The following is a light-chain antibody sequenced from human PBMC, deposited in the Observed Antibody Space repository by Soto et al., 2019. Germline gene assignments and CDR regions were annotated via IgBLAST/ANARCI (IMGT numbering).Light chain of an antibody. J-gene: IGKJ1*01. CDR1: QNVSSN. CDR3: QQYNNWPPWT. CDR2: DTS. Sequence: EIVMTQSPATLSVSPGERVTLSCRASQNVSSNLAWYQQKPGQAPRLLISDTSIRAAGIPARFSGSGSGTEFTVNISSLQSEDFAVYYCQQYNNWPPWTFGQGTKVEIK. V-gene: IGKV3-15*01.